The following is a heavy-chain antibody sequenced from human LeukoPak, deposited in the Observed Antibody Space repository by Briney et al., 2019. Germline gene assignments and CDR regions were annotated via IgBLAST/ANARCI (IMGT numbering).Heavy chain of an antibody. V-gene: IGHV4-61*02. CDR1: GGSISSGSYY. CDR3: ARGVRMVRGVKAESADV. Sequence: SQTLSLTCTVSGGSISSGSYYWSWIRQPAGKGLEWIGRIYTSGSTNYNPSLKSRVTISVDTSKNQFSLKLSSVTAADTAVYYCARGVRMVRGVKAESADVWGKGTTVTISS. D-gene: IGHD3-10*01. J-gene: IGHJ6*04. CDR2: IYTSGST.